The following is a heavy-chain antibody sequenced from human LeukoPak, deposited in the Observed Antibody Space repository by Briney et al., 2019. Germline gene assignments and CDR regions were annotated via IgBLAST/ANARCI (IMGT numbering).Heavy chain of an antibody. CDR2: INHSGST. Sequence: SETLSLTCAVYGGSFSGYYWSWIRQPPGKGLEWIGEINHSGSTNYNPSLKSRVTISADTSKNQFSLKLSSVTAADTAVYYCTSRGWIVGLVDYWGQGTLVTVSS. D-gene: IGHD3-22*01. J-gene: IGHJ4*02. V-gene: IGHV4-34*01. CDR1: GGSFSGYY. CDR3: TSRGWIVGLVDY.